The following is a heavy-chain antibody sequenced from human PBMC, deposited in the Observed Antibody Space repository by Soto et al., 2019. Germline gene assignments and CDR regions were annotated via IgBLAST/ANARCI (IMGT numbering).Heavy chain of an antibody. J-gene: IGHJ4*02. CDR1: GGSISSGDYY. CDR3: ARDGDYYDSSGYYWRYFDY. Sequence: PSETLSLTCTVSGGSISSGDYYWSWIRQPPGKGLEWIGYIYYSGSTYYNPSLKSRVTISVDTSKNQFSLKLSSVTAADTAVYYCARDGDYYDSSGYYWRYFDYWGRGTLVTVSS. CDR2: IYYSGST. D-gene: IGHD3-22*01. V-gene: IGHV4-30-4*01.